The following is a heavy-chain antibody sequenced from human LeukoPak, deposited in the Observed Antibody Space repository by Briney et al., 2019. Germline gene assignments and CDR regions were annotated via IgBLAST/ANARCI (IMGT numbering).Heavy chain of an antibody. CDR1: GFTFSSYE. V-gene: IGHV3-48*03. CDR2: ISSSGSTI. D-gene: IGHD4-17*01. CDR3: ARGTARSDY. Sequence: GGSLRLSCAASGFTFSSYEMNWVRQAPGKGREWVSYISSSGSTIYYADSVKGRFTISRDNAKNSLYLQMNSLRAEDTAVYYCARGTARSDYWGEGTLVTVSS. J-gene: IGHJ4*02.